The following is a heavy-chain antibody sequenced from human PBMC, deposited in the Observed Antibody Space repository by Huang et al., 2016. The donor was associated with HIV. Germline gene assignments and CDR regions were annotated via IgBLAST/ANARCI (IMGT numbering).Heavy chain of an antibody. Sequence: QMRFQESGPGLVKPSGTLSLTCNVSGGSINTGRYYWGWIRQPPGKGLEGVGSLYYTGKMNSDPSLKGRLTMSADTSKNQFSLNLSSVTAADTAIYYCARNHDFWRGRMFAISYFDVWGRGTLVTVAS. D-gene: IGHD3-3*01. CDR1: GGSINTGRYY. CDR2: LYYTGKM. CDR3: ARNHDFWRGRMFAISYFDV. J-gene: IGHJ2*01. V-gene: IGHV4-39*01.